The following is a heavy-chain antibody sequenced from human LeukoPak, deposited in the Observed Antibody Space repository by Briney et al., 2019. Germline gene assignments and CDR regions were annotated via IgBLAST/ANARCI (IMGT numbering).Heavy chain of an antibody. Sequence: PSGTLSLTCAVSGGSISSSNWWSWVRQPPGKGLEWIGEIYHSGSTNYNPSLKSRVTISVDKSKNQFSLKLSSVTAADTAVYYCAATLTVTTGSTYYGMDVWGQGTTVTVSS. CDR3: AATLTVTTGSTYYGMDV. CDR1: GGSISSSNW. V-gene: IGHV4-4*02. D-gene: IGHD4-17*01. CDR2: IYHSGST. J-gene: IGHJ6*02.